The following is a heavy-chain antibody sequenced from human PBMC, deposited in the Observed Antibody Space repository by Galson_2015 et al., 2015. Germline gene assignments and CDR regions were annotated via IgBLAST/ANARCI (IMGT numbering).Heavy chain of an antibody. CDR3: ARDGKFCSGGSCYYAFDL. CDR1: GYTFTSYA. J-gene: IGHJ3*01. CDR2: LNVGNGNT. V-gene: IGHV1-3*01. Sequence: VKVSCKASGYTFTSYALHWLRQAPGQSLEWMGWLNVGNGNTKYSQKFQGRVTITRDTSASTAYMELSSLLSEDTAVYYCARDGKFCSGGSCYYAFDLWGQGTMVTVSS. D-gene: IGHD2-15*01.